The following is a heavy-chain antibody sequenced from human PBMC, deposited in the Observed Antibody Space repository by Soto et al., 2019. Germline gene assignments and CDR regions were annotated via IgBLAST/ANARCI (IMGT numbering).Heavy chain of an antibody. V-gene: IGHV4-59*01. D-gene: IGHD4-17*01. Sequence: PSETLSLTCTVSGGSISSYYWSWIRQPPGKGLEWIGYIYYSGSTNYNPSLKSRVTISVDTSKNQFSLKLSSVTAADTAVYYCARSEDYGDFDYWGQGTLVTVS. J-gene: IGHJ4*02. CDR1: GGSISSYY. CDR2: IYYSGST. CDR3: ARSEDYGDFDY.